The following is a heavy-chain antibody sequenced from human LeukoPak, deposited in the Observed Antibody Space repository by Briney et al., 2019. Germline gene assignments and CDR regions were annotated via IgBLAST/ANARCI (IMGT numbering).Heavy chain of an antibody. CDR2: IIPILGIA. CDR3: ARSMVRGAHPLFV. J-gene: IGHJ6*02. CDR1: GGTFSSYA. D-gene: IGHD3-10*01. Sequence: SVKVSCKASGGTFSSYAISWVRQAPGQGLEWMGRIIPILGIANYAQKFQGRVTITADKSTSTAYMELSSLRSEDTAVYYCARSMVRGAHPLFVWGQGTTVTVSS. V-gene: IGHV1-69*04.